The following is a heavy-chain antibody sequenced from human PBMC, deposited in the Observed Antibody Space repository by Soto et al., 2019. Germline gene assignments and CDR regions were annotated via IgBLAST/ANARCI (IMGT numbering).Heavy chain of an antibody. CDR1: GGTFSSYA. D-gene: IGHD2-2*01. CDR3: AAETVLVNWFDP. CDR2: IIPIFGTA. V-gene: IGHV1-69*05. Sequence: ASVKVSCKASGGTFSSYAISWVRQAPGQGLEWMGGIIPIFGTANYAQKFQGRVTITRDMSTSTAYMELSSLRSEDTAVYYCAAETVLVNWFDPWGQGTLVTVSS. J-gene: IGHJ5*02.